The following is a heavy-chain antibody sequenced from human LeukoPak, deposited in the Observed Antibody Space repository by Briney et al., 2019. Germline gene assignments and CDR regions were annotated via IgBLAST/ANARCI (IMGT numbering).Heavy chain of an antibody. Sequence: MTGGPLRLSCAASGFIFSSYSMNWVRQAPGKGLEWVSSISSSSTYIYYADSVKGRFTISRDNAKNSLYLQMNSLRAEDTAVYYCAELGITMIGGVWGKGTTVTISS. CDR2: ISSSSTYI. CDR3: AELGITMIGGV. J-gene: IGHJ6*04. CDR1: GFIFSSYS. D-gene: IGHD3-10*02. V-gene: IGHV3-21*01.